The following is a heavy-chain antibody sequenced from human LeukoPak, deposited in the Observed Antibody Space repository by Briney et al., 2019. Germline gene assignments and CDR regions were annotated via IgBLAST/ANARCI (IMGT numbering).Heavy chain of an antibody. V-gene: IGHV1-69*04. CDR2: IIPTLGIA. D-gene: IGHD6-13*01. Sequence: SVRVSCKASGYTFTSYGISWVRQAPGQGLEWMGRIIPTLGIANYAQKFQGRVTITADKSTSTAYMELSSLRSEDTAVYYCARDPTPGIAAAGTMFWFDPWGQGTLVTVSS. CDR3: ARDPTPGIAAAGTMFWFDP. J-gene: IGHJ5*02. CDR1: GYTFTSYG.